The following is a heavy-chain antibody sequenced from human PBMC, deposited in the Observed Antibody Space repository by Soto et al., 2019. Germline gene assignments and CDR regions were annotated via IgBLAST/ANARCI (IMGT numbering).Heavy chain of an antibody. V-gene: IGHV4-61*01. J-gene: IGHJ6*02. CDR1: GGSVSNGSYY. Sequence: SETLSLTCTVSGGSVSNGSYYWSWIRQPPGKGLEWIGYIYYSGSTNYNPSLKSRVTISVDTSKNQFSLKLSSVTAADTAVYYCARGGLGGSCEGLICYYYYGMDVWGQGTTVTVSS. D-gene: IGHD2-15*01. CDR3: ARGGLGGSCEGLICYYYYGMDV. CDR2: IYYSGST.